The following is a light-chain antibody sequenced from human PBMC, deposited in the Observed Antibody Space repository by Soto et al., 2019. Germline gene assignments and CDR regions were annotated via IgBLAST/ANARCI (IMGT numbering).Light chain of an antibody. V-gene: IGKV3-20*01. CDR2: GAS. Sequence: EIVLKQSPGTLSLSPGESATLSCRASQSVSSSYLAWYQQKPGQAPRLLIYGASSRATGIPDRFSGSGSGTDFTLTISRLEPEDFAVYYCQQYGSSLWTFGQGAKVDIK. J-gene: IGKJ1*01. CDR3: QQYGSSLWT. CDR1: QSVSSSY.